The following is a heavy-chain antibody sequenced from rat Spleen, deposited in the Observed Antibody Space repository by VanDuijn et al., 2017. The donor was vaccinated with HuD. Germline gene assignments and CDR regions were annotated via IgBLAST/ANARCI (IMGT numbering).Heavy chain of an antibody. J-gene: IGHJ3*01. D-gene: IGHD1-10*01. CDR2: ISSGGGGI. Sequence: EVQLVESDGGLVQPGRSLKLSCAASGFTFSDYYMAWVRQAPKQRLEWVAYISSGGGGIYYPDSVKGRFTISRDNAKNTLYLQMDSLRSEDTATYYCAKVHNNYYNWFAYWGQGTLVTVSS. V-gene: IGHV5-20*01. CDR1: GFTFSDYY. CDR3: AKVHNNYYNWFAY.